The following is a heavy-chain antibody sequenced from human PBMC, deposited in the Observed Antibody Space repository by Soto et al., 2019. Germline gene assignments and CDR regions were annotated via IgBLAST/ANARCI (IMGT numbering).Heavy chain of an antibody. CDR2: SIPIFGTA. J-gene: IGHJ6*02. V-gene: IGHV1-69*12. D-gene: IGHD3-10*01. CDR3: ARRDYYGSGSYYYYGMDV. CDR1: GGTFSSYA. Sequence: QVQLVQSGAEVKKPGSSVKVSCKASGGTFSSYAISWVRQAPGQGLEWMGGSIPIFGTANYAQKFQGRGAITADESTSTAYMELSSLKSEDTAVYYCARRDYYGSGSYYYYGMDVWGQGTTVTVSS.